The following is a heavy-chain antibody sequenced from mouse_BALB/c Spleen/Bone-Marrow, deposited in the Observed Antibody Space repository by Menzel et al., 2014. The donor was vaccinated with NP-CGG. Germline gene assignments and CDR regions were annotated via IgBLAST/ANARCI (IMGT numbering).Heavy chain of an antibody. CDR2: IWRGGST. CDR3: AIDGYYAMDY. J-gene: IGHJ4*01. V-gene: IGHV2-5*01. D-gene: IGHD2-3*01. CDR1: GFSLTSYG. Sequence: QVQLQQSGPGLVQPSQSLSITCTVSGFSLTSYGVHWVRQSPGKGLEWLGVIWRGGSTDYNAAFMPRLSITKDNSKSQVFFKMNSLQADDTAIYYCAIDGYYAMDYWGQGTSVTVSS.